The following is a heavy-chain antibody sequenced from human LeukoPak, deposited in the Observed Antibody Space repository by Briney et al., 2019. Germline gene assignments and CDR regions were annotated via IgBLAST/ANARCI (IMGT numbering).Heavy chain of an antibody. CDR1: GFTFSSYS. CDR3: AKDPSRQLRYYFDY. D-gene: IGHD6-6*01. CDR2: ISSSSSYI. Sequence: PGGSLRLSCAASGFTFSSYSMKWVRQAPGKGLEWVSYISSSSSYIYYADSVKGRFTISRDNAKNSLYLQMNSLRAEDTALYYCAKDPSRQLRYYFDYWGQGTVVTVSS. J-gene: IGHJ4*02. V-gene: IGHV3-21*04.